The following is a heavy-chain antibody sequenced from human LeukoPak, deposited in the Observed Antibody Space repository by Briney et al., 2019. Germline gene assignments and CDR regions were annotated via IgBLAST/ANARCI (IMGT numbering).Heavy chain of an antibody. D-gene: IGHD2-2*01. CDR1: GYNFITYG. CDR2: INPNSGGT. V-gene: IGHV1-2*02. J-gene: IGHJ4*02. Sequence: ASVKVSCKASGYNFITYGFSWVRQAPGQGLEWMGWINPNSGGTNYAQKFQGRVTMTRDTSISTAYMELSRLRSDDTAVYYCARGGRVVVVPAYYFDYWGQGTLVTVSS. CDR3: ARGGRVVVVPAYYFDY.